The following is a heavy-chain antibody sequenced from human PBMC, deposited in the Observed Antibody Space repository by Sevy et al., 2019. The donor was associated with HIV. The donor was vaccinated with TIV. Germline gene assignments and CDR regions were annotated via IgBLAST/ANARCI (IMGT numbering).Heavy chain of an antibody. V-gene: IGHV1-18*04. J-gene: IGHJ4*02. Sequence: ASVKVSCKASGYTFTSYGISWVRQAPGQGLEWMGWISAYNGNTNYAQKLQGRVTMTTDTSTSTAYMELRSLRSDDTAVYYCARGPGYCSGGSCHRLDYWGQGTLVTSPQ. CDR2: ISAYNGNT. CDR1: GYTFTSYG. D-gene: IGHD2-15*01. CDR3: ARGPGYCSGGSCHRLDY.